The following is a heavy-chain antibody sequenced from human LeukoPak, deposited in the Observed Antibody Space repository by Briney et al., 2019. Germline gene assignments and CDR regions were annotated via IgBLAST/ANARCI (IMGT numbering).Heavy chain of an antibody. V-gene: IGHV3-23*01. Sequence: GGSLRLSCAASGFTFSSYAMSWVRQAPGKGLEWVSAISGSGGSTYYADSVKGRFTISRDNSKNTLYLQMNSLRAEDTAVYYWAKDLVPNFYGSGSYYWGQGTLVTVSS. CDR2: ISGSGGST. CDR3: AKDLVPNFYGSGSYY. CDR1: GFTFSSYA. J-gene: IGHJ4*02. D-gene: IGHD3-10*01.